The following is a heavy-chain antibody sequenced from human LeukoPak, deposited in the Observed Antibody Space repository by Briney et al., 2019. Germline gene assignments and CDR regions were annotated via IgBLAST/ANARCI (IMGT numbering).Heavy chain of an antibody. D-gene: IGHD3-3*01. CDR2: IRYDGSNK. CDR1: GFTFSSYA. V-gene: IGHV3-30*02. J-gene: IGHJ4*02. Sequence: GGSLRLSCAASGFTFSSYAMHWVRQAPGKGLEWVAFIRYDGSNKYYADSVKGRSTISRDNSKNTLYLQMNSLRAEDTAVYYCAKDLPFYDFWSGYYSEGSMDYWGQGTLVTVSS. CDR3: AKDLPFYDFWSGYYSEGSMDY.